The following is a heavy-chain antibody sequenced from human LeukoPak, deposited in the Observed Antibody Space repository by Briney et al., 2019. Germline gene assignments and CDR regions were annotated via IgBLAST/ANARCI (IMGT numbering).Heavy chain of an antibody. CDR1: GGSISTYY. Sequence: PSETLSLTCTVSGGSISTYYWNWIRQPPGKGLEWIGYIYHSGSTNYNPSLQSRVTISVDTSKNQFSLNLNSVAAADTAVYYCARGGAARLHFQNWGQGTLVTVSS. D-gene: IGHD6-6*01. V-gene: IGHV4-59*01. J-gene: IGHJ1*01. CDR3: ARGGAARLHFQN. CDR2: IYHSGST.